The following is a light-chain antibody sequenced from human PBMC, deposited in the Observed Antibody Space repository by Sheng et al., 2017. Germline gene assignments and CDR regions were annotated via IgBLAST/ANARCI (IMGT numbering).Light chain of an antibody. V-gene: IGKV2-28*01. J-gene: IGKJ1*01. CDR1: QSLLHSNGNTY. Sequence: IVMTQSPLSLPVSPGESASVSCRSSQSLLHSNGNTYVHWYLQKAGQSPQLLMSLASNRASGVPDRFSGGGSGTNFTLKISGVEAEDVGVYYCMQGLQIPWTFGLGTKVEI. CDR3: MQGLQIPWT. CDR2: LAS.